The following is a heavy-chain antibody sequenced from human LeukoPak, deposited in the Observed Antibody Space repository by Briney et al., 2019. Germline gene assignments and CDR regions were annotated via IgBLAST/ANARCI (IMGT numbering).Heavy chain of an antibody. CDR2: INPNSGGT. CDR3: ARTRAAAMRAPAIDN. J-gene: IGHJ4*02. D-gene: IGHD6-25*01. Sequence: ASVKVSCKASGYTFTGYYMHWVRQAPGQGLEWMGWINPNSGGTNYAQKFQGRVTMTRDTSISTAYMELSRLRSDDTAVYYCARTRAAAMRAPAIDNWGQGTQVTVSS. CDR1: GYTFTGYY. V-gene: IGHV1-2*02.